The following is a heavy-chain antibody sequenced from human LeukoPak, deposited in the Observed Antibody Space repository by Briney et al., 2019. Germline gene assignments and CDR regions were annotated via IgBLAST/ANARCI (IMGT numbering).Heavy chain of an antibody. CDR1: VDSISSYY. CDR3: AGTQSAIGDETDEDWFDP. CDR2: IYYSGST. J-gene: IGHJ5*02. D-gene: IGHD3-10*01. Sequence: SVPLSLTCTISVDSISSYYWSWIRQSPEKGLEWLGYIYYSGSTNYNPSLKSRVTISVDTSKNQFSLKLSSVTAADTAVYYCAGTQSAIGDETDEDWFDPWGQRTLVTVSS. V-gene: IGHV4-59*07.